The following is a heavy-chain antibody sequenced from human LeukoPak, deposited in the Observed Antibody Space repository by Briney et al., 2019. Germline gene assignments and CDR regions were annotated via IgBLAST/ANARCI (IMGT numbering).Heavy chain of an antibody. D-gene: IGHD2-2*01. J-gene: IGHJ5*02. CDR1: GYSISSGYQ. CDR3: ARDPRWLTPDCTSTSCYENYFDP. Sequence: PSDTLSLTCVVSGYSISSGYQWACIRQSPGKGLEWIGSIYHTGSAHYNPSLQSRVTISVDTSNNQFSLRLNSVTAADTAIYYCARDPRWLTPDCTSTSCYENYFDPWGQGTLVTVSS. CDR2: IYHTGSA. V-gene: IGHV4-38-2*02.